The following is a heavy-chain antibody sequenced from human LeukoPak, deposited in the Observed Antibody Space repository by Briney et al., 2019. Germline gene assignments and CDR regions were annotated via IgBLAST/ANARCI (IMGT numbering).Heavy chain of an antibody. J-gene: IGHJ4*02. Sequence: GGSLRLSCVASGFAFSQFPVHWFRQAPGKGLEWVAFISHDGGNKKYGDSVKGRFTIYRDNSKNTVYLQRNSLRPEDTALYYCASDKSYFGSGNYHYFDSWGQGALVIVSS. V-gene: IGHV3-30*03. CDR3: ASDKSYFGSGNYHYFDS. CDR1: GFAFSQFP. D-gene: IGHD3-10*01. CDR2: ISHDGGNK.